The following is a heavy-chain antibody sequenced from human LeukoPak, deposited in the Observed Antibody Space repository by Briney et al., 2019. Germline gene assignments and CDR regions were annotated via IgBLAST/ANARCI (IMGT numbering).Heavy chain of an antibody. V-gene: IGHV1-46*01. D-gene: IGHD3-3*01. Sequence: ASVKVSCKASGYTFTSYGISWVRQAPGQGLEWMGIINPSGGSTSYAQKFQGRVTITADESTSTAYMELSSLRSEDTAIYYCASPVEYYDTWSGYPPFDYWGQGTLVTVSS. CDR1: GYTFTSYG. CDR3: ASPVEYYDTWSGYPPFDY. J-gene: IGHJ4*02. CDR2: INPSGGST.